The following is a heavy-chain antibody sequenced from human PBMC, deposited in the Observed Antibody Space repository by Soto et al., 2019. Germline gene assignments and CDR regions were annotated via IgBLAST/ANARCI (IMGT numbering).Heavy chain of an antibody. V-gene: IGHV3-30-3*01. CDR3: ARERNTGYDYSYYYGMDV. CDR2: ISYEGSNK. D-gene: IGHD5-18*01. CDR1: GFTFSPHA. J-gene: IGHJ6*02. Sequence: QVQLVESGGGVVQPGRSLRLSCAASGFTFSPHAMHWVRQGPGKGLEWVAVISYEGSNKYYADSVKGRFTISRDNSKNTLYLQMNSLGAEDTAVYYCARERNTGYDYSYYYGMDVWGQGTTVTVSS.